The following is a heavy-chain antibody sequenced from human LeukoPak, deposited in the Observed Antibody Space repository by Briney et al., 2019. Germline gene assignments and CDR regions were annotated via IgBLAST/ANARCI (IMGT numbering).Heavy chain of an antibody. V-gene: IGHV3-48*01. CDR3: ARCTSGTFDY. CDR1: GFTFSIYS. D-gene: IGHD6-13*01. CDR2: ITSDRRTI. J-gene: IGHJ4*02. Sequence: GGSLRLSCAASGFTFSIYSMNWVRQAPGKGLEWVSYITSDRRTISYADPVKGRFTISRDNDKRLLYLQMDSLRAGDTAIYYCARCTSGTFDYWGQGMLVTVSS.